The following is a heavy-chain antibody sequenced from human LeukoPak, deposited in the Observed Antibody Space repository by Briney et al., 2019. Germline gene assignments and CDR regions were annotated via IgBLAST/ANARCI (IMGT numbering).Heavy chain of an antibody. CDR1: GGSISSYY. V-gene: IGHV4-4*07. J-gene: IGHJ3*02. CDR2: IYTSGST. Sequence: SETLSLTCTVSGGSISSYYWSWIRQPAGKGLEWIGRIYTSGSTNYNPSLKSRVTMSVDTSKNQFSLNLSSVTAADTAVYYCARHPPRDSSGNDAFDIWGQGTMVTVSS. CDR3: ARHPPRDSSGNDAFDI. D-gene: IGHD3-22*01.